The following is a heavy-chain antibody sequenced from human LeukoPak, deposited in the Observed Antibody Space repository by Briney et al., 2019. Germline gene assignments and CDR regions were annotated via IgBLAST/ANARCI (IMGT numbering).Heavy chain of an antibody. CDR1: GGSISSSSYY. CDR3: ARLKVPEYYYDSSGYCFDY. CDR2: IFYGGST. J-gene: IGHJ4*02. V-gene: IGHV4-39*01. D-gene: IGHD3-22*01. Sequence: SETLSLTCSVSGGSISSSSYYWGWIRQPPGKGLEWIGSIFYGGSTFYNPSLKSRVTISVDTSKNQFSLKLSSVTAADTAVYYCARLKVPEYYYDSSGYCFDYWGQGTPVTVSS.